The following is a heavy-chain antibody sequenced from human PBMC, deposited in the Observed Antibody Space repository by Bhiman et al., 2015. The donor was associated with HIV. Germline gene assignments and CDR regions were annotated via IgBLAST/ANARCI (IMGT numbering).Heavy chain of an antibody. CDR3: ARQLRLGELSFDY. V-gene: IGHV3-21*03. J-gene: IGHJ4*02. CDR2: ISTSSSYI. CDR1: GFPFSHYT. Sequence: EVQLVESGGGLVKPGGSPRLSCAASGFPFSHYTMNWVRQAPGKGLEWVSSISTSSSYIYYADSVKGRFTISRDNAKHSLYLQMNSLRAEDTAVYYCARQLRLGELSFDYWGQGTLVTVSS. D-gene: IGHD3-16*02.